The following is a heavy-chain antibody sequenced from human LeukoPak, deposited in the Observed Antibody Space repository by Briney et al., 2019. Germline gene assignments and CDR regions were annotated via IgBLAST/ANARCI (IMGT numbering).Heavy chain of an antibody. V-gene: IGHV4-61*10. CDR3: ARSLDFWSGSPDY. CDR2: INHSGST. J-gene: IGHJ4*02. D-gene: IGHD3-3*01. CDR1: GGSISSGSYY. Sequence: PSETLSLTCTVSGGSISSGSYYWSWIRQPAGKGLEWIGEINHSGSTNYNPSLKSRVTISVDTSKNQFSLKLSSVTAADTAVYYCARSLDFWSGSPDYWGQGTLVTVPS.